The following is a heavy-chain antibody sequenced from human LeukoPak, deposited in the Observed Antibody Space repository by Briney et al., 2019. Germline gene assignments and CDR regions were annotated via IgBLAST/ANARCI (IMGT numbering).Heavy chain of an antibody. J-gene: IGHJ5*02. Sequence: SETLSLTCTVAGGSISSGNYYWSWIRQPAGKGLEWIGRIYTSGSTNYNPSLKSRVTVSVDTSKNQFSLKLSSVTAADTAVYYCAREGAVAGTAPFDPWGQGTLVTVSS. CDR2: IYTSGST. CDR1: GGSISSGNYY. D-gene: IGHD6-19*01. CDR3: AREGAVAGTAPFDP. V-gene: IGHV4-61*02.